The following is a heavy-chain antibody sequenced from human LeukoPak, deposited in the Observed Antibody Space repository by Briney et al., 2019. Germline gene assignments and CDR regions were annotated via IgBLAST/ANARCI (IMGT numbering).Heavy chain of an antibody. CDR3: AKDQAWLRFDY. D-gene: IGHD5-12*01. CDR1: GFTFTTYA. V-gene: IGHV3-23*01. Sequence: PGGSLRLSCAAPGFTFTTYAVNWVPQAPGKGLEWVSSISGSGAGTYYADSVKGRFTISRDNPNNTLYLQMNSLRAEDTAVYYCAKDQAWLRFDYWGQGTLVTVSS. CDR2: ISGSGAGT. J-gene: IGHJ4*02.